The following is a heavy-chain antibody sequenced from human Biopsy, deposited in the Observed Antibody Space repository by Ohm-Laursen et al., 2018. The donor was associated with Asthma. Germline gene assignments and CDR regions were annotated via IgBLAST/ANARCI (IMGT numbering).Heavy chain of an antibody. CDR1: RFTYE. J-gene: IGHJ3*02. V-gene: IGHV3-48*02. CDR2: ISSSGSTT. D-gene: IGHD1-1*01. CDR3: VRDGTDDAFDI. Sequence: GSLRLSCSASRFTYEMHWVRQAPGKGLEWVSSISSSGSTTYPAESVKGRFTMARDNSKNTLDLQMNSLREEDTAVYYCVRDGTDDAFDIWGQGTVVSVSS.